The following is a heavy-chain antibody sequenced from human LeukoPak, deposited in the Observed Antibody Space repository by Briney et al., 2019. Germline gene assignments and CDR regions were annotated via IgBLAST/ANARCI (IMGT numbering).Heavy chain of an antibody. CDR2: IRYDGSDK. J-gene: IGHJ4*02. D-gene: IGHD1-7*01. CDR3: ARDPILPGTGLNFDY. CDR1: GFTLRGYG. Sequence: GGSLRLSCAASGFTLRGYGMHWVRQAPGKGLEWVAFIRYDGSDKYYADSVKGRFTISRDNAKNTLYLQMNSLRDEDTAVYYCARDPILPGTGLNFDYWGQGTLVTVSS. V-gene: IGHV3-30*02.